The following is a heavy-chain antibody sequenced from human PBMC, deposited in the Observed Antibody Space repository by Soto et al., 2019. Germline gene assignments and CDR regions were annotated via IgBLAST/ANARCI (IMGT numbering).Heavy chain of an antibody. J-gene: IGHJ6*01. CDR2: VHDSWGP. CDR3: ARQGFGALHGLVDV. V-gene: IGHV4-59*08. Sequence: QVPLQESGPGLVKPSETLSLSCTVSGGSISSYYWSWIRQTPGKGLEWIGYVHDSWGPNYNPSLMSRVAISLDTSKSQFSLKLTSVTATDTAVYYCARQGFGALHGLVDVW. D-gene: IGHD3-10*01. CDR1: GGSISSYY.